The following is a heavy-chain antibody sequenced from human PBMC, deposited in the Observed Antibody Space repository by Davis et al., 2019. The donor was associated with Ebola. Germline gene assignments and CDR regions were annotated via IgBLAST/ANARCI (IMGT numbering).Heavy chain of an antibody. J-gene: IGHJ6*02. D-gene: IGHD5-18*01. Sequence: GESLKISCAASGFSFSSYWMHWVRQAPGKGLEWVAFIRYDGSNKYYADSVKGRFTISRDNSKNTLYLQMNSLRAEDTAVYYCAKEDTAMITGPDFYFGMDVWGQGTTVTVSS. CDR3: AKEDTAMITGPDFYFGMDV. CDR2: IRYDGSNK. V-gene: IGHV3-30*02. CDR1: GFSFSSYW.